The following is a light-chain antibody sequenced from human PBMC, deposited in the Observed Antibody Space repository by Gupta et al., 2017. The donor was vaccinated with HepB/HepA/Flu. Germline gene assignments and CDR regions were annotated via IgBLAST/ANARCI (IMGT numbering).Light chain of an antibody. Sequence: DIVMTQTPLFLPVTPGEPASISCRSSQSLLESDDGNTYLDWYLQKPGQSPQLLISTVSSRASVVPDRFSGSGSGTDFTLKITRVEAEDVGVYYCMQRREFPLTFGPGTNVDLK. CDR1: QSLLESDDGNTY. CDR3: MQRREFPLT. CDR2: TVS. J-gene: IGKJ3*01. V-gene: IGKV2-40*01.